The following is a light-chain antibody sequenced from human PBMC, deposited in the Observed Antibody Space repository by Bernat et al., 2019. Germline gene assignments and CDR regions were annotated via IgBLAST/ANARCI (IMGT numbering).Light chain of an antibody. CDR3: QVWDSSSDHRV. V-gene: IGLV3-21*04. CDR2: YDS. Sequence: SYVLTQPPSVSVAPGKTARITCGGNNIGSKSVHWYQQKPGQAPVLVIYYDSDRPSGIPERFSGSNSGNTATLTISRVGAGDEADYYWQVWDSSSDHRVFGGGTKLTVL. J-gene: IGLJ2*01. CDR1: NIGSKS.